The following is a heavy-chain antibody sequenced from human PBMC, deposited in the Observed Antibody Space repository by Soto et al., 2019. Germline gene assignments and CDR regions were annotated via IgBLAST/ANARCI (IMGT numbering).Heavy chain of an antibody. J-gene: IGHJ4*02. CDR1: GFTFSIYA. CDR2: ISGTGTTT. D-gene: IGHD2-8*01. CDR3: VKAVYLLDFDY. Sequence: GGSLRLSCAASGFTFSIYAMTWVRQAPGKGLEWVSTISGTGTTTYYADSVKGRFTISRDNSKNTLYLQMNSLRTEDTAVYYCVKAVYLLDFDYWGQGTLVTVPQ. V-gene: IGHV3-23*01.